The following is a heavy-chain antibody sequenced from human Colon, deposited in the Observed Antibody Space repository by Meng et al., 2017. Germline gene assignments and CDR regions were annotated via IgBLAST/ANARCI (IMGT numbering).Heavy chain of an antibody. CDR1: GGSISTSGYY. CDR2: IGHSGFT. Sequence: QLQLQESGPGLVKPSEALSLTCSVAGGSISTSGYYWGWIRQPPGKGLEWIGSIGHSGFTYYTPSLKSRITVSIDTSKNQFSLRLASVTAADTAVYYCVRSSGWVRTGFDPWGQGTLVTVSS. CDR3: VRSSGWVRTGFDP. J-gene: IGHJ5*02. D-gene: IGHD6-19*01. V-gene: IGHV4-39*01.